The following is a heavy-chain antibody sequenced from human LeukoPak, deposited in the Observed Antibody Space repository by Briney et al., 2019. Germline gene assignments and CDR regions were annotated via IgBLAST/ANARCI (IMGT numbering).Heavy chain of an antibody. CDR3: ARAQEGCSRASCYLEP. V-gene: IGHV4-4*02. D-gene: IGHD2-2*01. CDR1: GASISSTNW. CDR2: MHHSGRT. J-gene: IGHJ5*02. Sequence: PSETLSLTCAISGASISSTNWWIWVRPPPGKGLEWIGEMHHSGRTNYNPSLKSRITISVVKSKNQVFLRLDSVPAADTALYYCARAQEGCSRASCYLEPWGQGTLVTVSS.